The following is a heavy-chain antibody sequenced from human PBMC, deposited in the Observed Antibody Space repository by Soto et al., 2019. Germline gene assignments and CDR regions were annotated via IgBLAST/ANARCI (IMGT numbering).Heavy chain of an antibody. CDR1: GFTLSRYS. D-gene: IGHD3-3*01. CDR3: ARDWRYDFWSGYYVPFPDYYGMDV. J-gene: IGHJ6*02. CDR2: ISSSSSTI. V-gene: IGHV3-48*02. Sequence: PGGALRLSFAASGFTLSRYSMNLVPQAPGKGLGGVSYISSSSSTIYYADSVKGRFTISRDNAKNSLYLQMNSLRDEDTAVYYCARDWRYDFWSGYYVPFPDYYGMDVWGQGTTVTVSS.